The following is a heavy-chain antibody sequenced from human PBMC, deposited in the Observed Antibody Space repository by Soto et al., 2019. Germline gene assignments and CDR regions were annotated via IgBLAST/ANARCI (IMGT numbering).Heavy chain of an antibody. CDR1: GYTFTSYA. Sequence: ASVKVSCKASGYTFTSYAMHWVRQAPGQRLEWMGWINAGNGNTEYSQKFQGRVTITRDTSASTAYMELSSLRSEDTAVYYCVPQLDYWGQGTLVTVSS. V-gene: IGHV1-3*01. J-gene: IGHJ4*02. CDR2: INAGNGNT. CDR3: VPQLDY.